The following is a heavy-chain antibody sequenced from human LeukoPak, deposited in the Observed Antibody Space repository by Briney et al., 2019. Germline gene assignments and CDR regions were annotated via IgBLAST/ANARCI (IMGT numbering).Heavy chain of an antibody. CDR1: GFTVSSNY. D-gene: IGHD3-3*01. Sequence: GGSLRLSCAASGFTVSSNYMSWVRQAPGKGLEWVSVIYSGGSTYYADSVEGRFTISRDNSKNTLYLQMNSLRAEDTAVYYCARGYYDFWSGAFDIWGQGTMVTVSS. CDR2: IYSGGST. V-gene: IGHV3-53*01. J-gene: IGHJ3*02. CDR3: ARGYYDFWSGAFDI.